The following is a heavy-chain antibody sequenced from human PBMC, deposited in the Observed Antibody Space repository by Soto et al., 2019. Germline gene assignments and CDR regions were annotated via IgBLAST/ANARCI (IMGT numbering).Heavy chain of an antibody. Sequence: GGSLRLSCAASGFTFSSYGMHWVRQAPGKGLEWVAVIWYDGSNKYYAGSVKGRFTISRDNSKNTLYLQMNSLRAEDTAVYYCARDRGSIGVVPAYYYYYGMDVWGQGTTVTVSS. D-gene: IGHD2-2*01. J-gene: IGHJ6*02. CDR3: ARDRGSIGVVPAYYYYYGMDV. CDR2: IWYDGSNK. CDR1: GFTFSSYG. V-gene: IGHV3-33*01.